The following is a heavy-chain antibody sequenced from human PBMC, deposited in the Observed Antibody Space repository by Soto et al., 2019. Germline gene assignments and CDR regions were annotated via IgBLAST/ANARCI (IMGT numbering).Heavy chain of an antibody. CDR3: ASQYDMWIVYLSPWDY. D-gene: IGHD3-9*01. J-gene: IGHJ4*02. Sequence: QVQLVESGGDLVKPGGSLRLSCAASGYTFSDYYMSWIRQAPGKGLEWISYIDTSGTKIYYAASVKGRFTITRDNAKNSLYLEWNRLREQDPAVYCCASQYDMWIVYLSPWDYWGQATLVTLS. CDR1: GYTFSDYY. CDR2: IDTSGTKI. V-gene: IGHV3-11*01.